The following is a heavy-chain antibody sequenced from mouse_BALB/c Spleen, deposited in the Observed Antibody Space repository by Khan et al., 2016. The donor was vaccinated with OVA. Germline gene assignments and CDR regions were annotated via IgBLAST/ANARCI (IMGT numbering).Heavy chain of an antibody. V-gene: IGHV5-17*02. J-gene: IGHJ4*01. CDR2: ISRGSATI. CDR3: ARREAMDY. Sequence: EVELVASGGGLVQPGGSRKLSCAASGFTFSSFGMHWVRQGPAKGLEWVAYISRGSATIYYTDTVKGRFTLSRDNPKNTLFLQMHSLRSEDTAMYYCARREAMDYWGQGTSVTVSS. CDR1: GFTFSSFG.